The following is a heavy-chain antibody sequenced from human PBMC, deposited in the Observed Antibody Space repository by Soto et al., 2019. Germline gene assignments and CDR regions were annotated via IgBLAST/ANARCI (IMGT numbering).Heavy chain of an antibody. V-gene: IGHV4-39*01. J-gene: IGHJ5*02. D-gene: IGHD3-16*02. CDR3: ARSLSSDFNWFDP. Sequence: TLSLTCTVSGGSISSSTYYWGWIRQPPGKGLEWIGSIYYLGGTYYNPSLESRVTISVDTSRTQFSLKLNSVTAADTALYFCARSLSSDFNWFDPWGQGTLVTVSS. CDR2: IYYLGGT. CDR1: GGSISSSTYY.